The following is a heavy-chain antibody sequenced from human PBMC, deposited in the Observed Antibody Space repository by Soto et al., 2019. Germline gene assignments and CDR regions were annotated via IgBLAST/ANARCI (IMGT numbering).Heavy chain of an antibody. CDR1: GYTFTGYY. Sequence: QVQLVQSGAEVKKPGASVKVSCKASGYTFTGYYMHWVRQAPGQGLEWMGWINPNSGGTNYAQKLQGWVTMTRDTSISTAYMELSRLRSDDTAVYYCARADGGPANDAFDIWGQGTMVTVSS. J-gene: IGHJ3*02. CDR3: ARADGGPANDAFDI. V-gene: IGHV1-2*04. CDR2: INPNSGGT. D-gene: IGHD4-17*01.